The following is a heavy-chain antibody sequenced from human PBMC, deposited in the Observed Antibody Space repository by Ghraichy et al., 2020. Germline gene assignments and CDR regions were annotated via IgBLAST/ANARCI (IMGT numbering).Heavy chain of an antibody. D-gene: IGHD6-19*01. CDR1: GGSISSYY. CDR3: QAGWYGILHGGFYYFDY. V-gene: IGHV4-4*07. CDR2: IYTSGST. J-gene: IGHJ4*02. Sequence: ESLNISCTVSGGSISSYYWSWIRQPAGKGLEWIGRIYTSGSTNYNPSLKSRVTMSVDTSKNQFSLKLSSVTAADTAVYYCQAGWYGILHGGFYYFDYWGQGTLVTVSS.